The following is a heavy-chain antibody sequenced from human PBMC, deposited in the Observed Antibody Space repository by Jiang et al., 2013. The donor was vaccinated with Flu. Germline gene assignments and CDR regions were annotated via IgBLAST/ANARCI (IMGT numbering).Heavy chain of an antibody. D-gene: IGHD6-19*01. J-gene: IGHJ4*02. V-gene: IGHV3-48*03. Sequence: GFTFSSYEMNWVRQAPGKGLEWVSYISSSGSTIYYADSVKGRFTISRDNAKNSLYLQMNSLRAEDTAVYYCARMEFSGWYVMDYWGQGTLVTVSS. CDR3: ARMEFSGWYVMDY. CDR2: ISSSGSTI. CDR1: GFTFSSYE.